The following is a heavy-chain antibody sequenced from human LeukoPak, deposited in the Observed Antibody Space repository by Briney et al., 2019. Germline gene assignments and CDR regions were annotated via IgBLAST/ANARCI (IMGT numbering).Heavy chain of an antibody. CDR2: ISYDGSNK. V-gene: IGHV3-30*03. Sequence: PGGSLRLSCAASGFTFRDFGMHWVRQAPGKGLEWVAVISYDGSNKYFADSVKGRFTISRDNSKNTLYLQMNSLRAEDTAVYYCARDRGSYTLEYWGQGTLVTVSS. CDR1: GFTFRDFG. J-gene: IGHJ4*02. D-gene: IGHD1-26*01. CDR3: ARDRGSYTLEY.